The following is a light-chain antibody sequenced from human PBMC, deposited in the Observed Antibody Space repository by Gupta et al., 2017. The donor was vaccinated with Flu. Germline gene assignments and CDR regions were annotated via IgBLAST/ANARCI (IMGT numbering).Light chain of an antibody. Sequence: QSALTQPASVSASPGQSITISCTGTSSDVGGYNYVAWYQQHPGKAPKLMIFHVSNRPSGVSNRFSGSKSGNTASLTISGLQAEDEADYYCSSYTSSITWVFGGGTKLTVL. V-gene: IGLV2-14*01. CDR2: HVS. CDR3: SSYTSSITWV. J-gene: IGLJ3*02. CDR1: SSDVGGYNY.